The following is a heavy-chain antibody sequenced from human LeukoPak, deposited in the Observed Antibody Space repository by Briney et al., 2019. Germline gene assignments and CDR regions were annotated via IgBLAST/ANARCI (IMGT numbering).Heavy chain of an antibody. CDR1: GFTFSSYA. Sequence: GGSLRLSCAASGFTFSSYAMSWVRQAPGKGLEWVSAISGSGGSTYYAGTVKGRFTISRDNSKNTLYLQMNSLRAEDTAVYYCAREGYCSSTSCYREFDYWGQGTLVTVSS. V-gene: IGHV3-23*01. J-gene: IGHJ4*02. CDR3: AREGYCSSTSCYREFDY. D-gene: IGHD2-2*01. CDR2: ISGSGGST.